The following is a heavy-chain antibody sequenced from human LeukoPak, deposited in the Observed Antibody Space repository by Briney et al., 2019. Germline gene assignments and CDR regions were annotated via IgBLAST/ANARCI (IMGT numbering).Heavy chain of an antibody. CDR3: TRASLED. V-gene: IGHV3-74*01. CDR1: GFTFSSYW. J-gene: IGHJ4*02. Sequence: GGSLRLSCAASGFTFSSYWMHWVRHAPGKGLVWVSAINTDGSTTTHADSVRGRFTISRDNAKNTLYMQMNSQRAEDTAVYYCTRASLEDWGQGTLVTVSS. CDR2: INTDGSTT.